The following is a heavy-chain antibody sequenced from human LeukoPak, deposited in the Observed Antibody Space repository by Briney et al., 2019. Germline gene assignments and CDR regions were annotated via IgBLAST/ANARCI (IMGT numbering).Heavy chain of an antibody. Sequence: ASVKVSCKASGYTFTSYGISWVRQAPGQGLEWMGWISAYNGNTNYAQKLQGRVTMTTDTSTSTAYMELRSLRSDDTAVYYCARDQVVLAAALLHFDYWGQGTLVTVSS. CDR1: GYTFTSYG. CDR2: ISAYNGNT. D-gene: IGHD6-13*01. V-gene: IGHV1-18*01. J-gene: IGHJ4*02. CDR3: ARDQVVLAAALLHFDY.